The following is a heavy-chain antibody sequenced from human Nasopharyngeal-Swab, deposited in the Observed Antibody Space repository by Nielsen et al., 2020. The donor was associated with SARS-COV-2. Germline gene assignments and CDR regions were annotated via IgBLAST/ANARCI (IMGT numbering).Heavy chain of an antibody. Sequence: SCKVSGYTLTELSMHWVRQAPGKGLEWVAVIWYDGSNKYYADSVKGRFTISRDNSKNTLYLQMNSLRAEDTAVYYCARRATIGTFFPTPYGMDVWGQGTTVTVSS. J-gene: IGHJ6*02. CDR2: IWYDGSNK. V-gene: IGHV3-33*01. CDR3: ARRATIGTFFPTPYGMDV. D-gene: IGHD5-24*01. CDR1: GYTLTELS.